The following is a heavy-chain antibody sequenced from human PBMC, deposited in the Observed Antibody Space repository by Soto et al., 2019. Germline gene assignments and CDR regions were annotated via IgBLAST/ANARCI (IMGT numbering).Heavy chain of an antibody. V-gene: IGHV3-48*03. D-gene: IGHD6-13*01. J-gene: IGHJ4*02. Sequence: PGGSLRLCCAASGFTVSSYEMNWVRQAPGKGLEWVSYISRSGITIYYADAVKGRFTISRDNAKNSLYLQMNSLRAEDTAFYYFARGQYSRGGGYFDYWGQETLVTVS. CDR2: ISRSGITI. CDR1: GFTVSSYE. CDR3: ARGQYSRGGGYFDY.